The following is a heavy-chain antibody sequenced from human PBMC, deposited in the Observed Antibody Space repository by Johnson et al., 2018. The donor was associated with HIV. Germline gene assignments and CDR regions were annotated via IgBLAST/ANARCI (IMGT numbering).Heavy chain of an antibody. D-gene: IGHD6-19*01. CDR3: ARDGGWLDAFDI. V-gene: IGHV3-66*02. Sequence: VQLVESGGGLVQPGGSLRLSCAASGFTVSSNYMSWVRQAPGKGLAWVSSISGGGGSIYYADSVKGRFTISRDNSKNTLYLQMNSLRAEDTAVYYCARDGGWLDAFDIWGQGTMVTVSS. J-gene: IGHJ3*02. CDR1: GFTVSSNY. CDR2: ISGGGGSI.